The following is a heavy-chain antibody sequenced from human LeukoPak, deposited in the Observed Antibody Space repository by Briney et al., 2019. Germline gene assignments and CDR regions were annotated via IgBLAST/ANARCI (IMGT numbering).Heavy chain of an antibody. CDR1: GYTFTSYY. Sequence: ASVKVSCKASGYTFTSYYMHWVRQAPGQGLEWMGIINPSGGSTSYAQKFQGRVTMTRDTSTSTVYMELSSLRSEDAAVCYSARIGGIAAAGTWLWFDPWGQGTLVTVSS. CDR2: INPSGGST. D-gene: IGHD6-13*01. V-gene: IGHV1-46*01. CDR3: ARIGGIAAAGTWLWFDP. J-gene: IGHJ5*02.